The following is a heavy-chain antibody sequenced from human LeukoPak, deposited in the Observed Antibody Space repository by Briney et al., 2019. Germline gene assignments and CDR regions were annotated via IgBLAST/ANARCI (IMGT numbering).Heavy chain of an antibody. CDR3: ARSGDTIFGVDFLTGAFDI. CDR2: IIPIFGTA. Sequence: ASVKVSCKASGGTFSSYAISWVRQAPGQGLEWVGGIIPIFGTANYAQKFQGRVTITADESTSTAYMELSSLRSEDTAVYYCARSGDTIFGVDFLTGAFDIWGQGTMVTVSS. D-gene: IGHD3-3*01. CDR1: GGTFSSYA. J-gene: IGHJ3*02. V-gene: IGHV1-69*13.